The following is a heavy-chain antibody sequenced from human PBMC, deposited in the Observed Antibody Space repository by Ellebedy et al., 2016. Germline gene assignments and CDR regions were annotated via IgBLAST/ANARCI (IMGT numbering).Heavy chain of an antibody. CDR1: GFTFSSYA. D-gene: IGHD2-15*01. CDR3: ASVGGGWREGAFDY. V-gene: IGHV3-30-3*01. J-gene: IGHJ4*02. Sequence: GESLKISXAASGFTFSSYAMHWVRQAPGKGLEWVAVISYDGSNKYYADSVKGRFTISRDNSKNTLYLQMNSLRAEDTAVYYCASVGGGWREGAFDYWGQGTLVTVSS. CDR2: ISYDGSNK.